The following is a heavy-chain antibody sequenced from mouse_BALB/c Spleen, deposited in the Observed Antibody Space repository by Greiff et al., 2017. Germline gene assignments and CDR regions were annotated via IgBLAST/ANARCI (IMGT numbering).Heavy chain of an antibody. CDR2: INPNNGGT. J-gene: IGHJ3*01. Sequence: VQLKESGPELVKPGASVKIPCKASGYTFTDYNMDWVKQSHGKSLEWIGDINPNNGGTIYNQKFKGKATLTVDKSSSTAYMELRSLTSEDTAVYYCARLRGYDDWFAYWGQGTLVTVSA. D-gene: IGHD2-2*01. CDR3: ARLRGYDDWFAY. V-gene: IGHV1-18*01. CDR1: GYTFTDYN.